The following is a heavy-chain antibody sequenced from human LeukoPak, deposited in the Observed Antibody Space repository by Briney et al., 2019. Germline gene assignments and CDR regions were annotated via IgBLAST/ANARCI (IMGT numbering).Heavy chain of an antibody. V-gene: IGHV4-4*02. CDR1: GGSISSGSW. CDR3: ARGGDYRFDY. J-gene: IGHJ4*02. Sequence: GTLSLTCAVSGGSISSGSWWGWIRQPPGKGLEWIGEIHHSGSTNYNPSLKSRVTLSVDKSKNQLSLRLTSVTAADTAVYYCARGGDYRFDYWGQGTLVTVSS. D-gene: IGHD4-17*01. CDR2: IHHSGST.